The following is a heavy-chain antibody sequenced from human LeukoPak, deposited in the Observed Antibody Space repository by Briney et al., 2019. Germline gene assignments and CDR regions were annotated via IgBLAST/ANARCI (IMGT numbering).Heavy chain of an antibody. CDR3: ARDQGGSLGY. J-gene: IGHJ4*02. CDR1: GGTFSSYA. Sequence: GASVKVSCKASGGTFSSYAISWVRQAPGQGLEWMGRIIPILGIANYAQKFQGRVTMTRDTSTSTVYMELSSLRSEDTAVYYCARDQGGSLGYWGQGTLVTVSS. D-gene: IGHD1-26*01. V-gene: IGHV1-69*04. CDR2: IIPILGIA.